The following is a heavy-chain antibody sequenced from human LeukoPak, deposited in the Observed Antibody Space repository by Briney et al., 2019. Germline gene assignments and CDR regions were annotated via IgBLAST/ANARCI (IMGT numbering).Heavy chain of an antibody. J-gene: IGHJ4*02. CDR2: IYTSGST. D-gene: IGHD4-23*01. CDR3: AKVGVDYSGNIIKYFFDY. V-gene: IGHV4-61*02. Sequence: SQTLSLTCSVSGDSISSGSYYWSWIRQPAGKGLEWIGRIYTSGSTNYIPSLKSRLTISVDTSKNQLSLRLSSVTAADTAVYYCAKVGVDYSGNIIKYFFDYWGQGTLVTVSS. CDR1: GDSISSGSYY.